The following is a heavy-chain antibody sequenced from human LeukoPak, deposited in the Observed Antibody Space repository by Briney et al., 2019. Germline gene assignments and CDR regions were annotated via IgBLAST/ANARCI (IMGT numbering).Heavy chain of an antibody. CDR3: ARGGYFDILTGYYQTQYYYPMDV. Sequence: GGSLRLSCAASGFTFSSYAIHWVRQAPGKGLEWVAVTSYDGGNKYYADSVKGRFTISRENSKNTLYLEMNSLRAEDTAVYYCARGGYFDILTGYYQTQYYYPMDVWGRGTTVTVSS. V-gene: IGHV3-30*04. J-gene: IGHJ6*02. CDR1: GFTFSSYA. D-gene: IGHD3-9*01. CDR2: TSYDGGNK.